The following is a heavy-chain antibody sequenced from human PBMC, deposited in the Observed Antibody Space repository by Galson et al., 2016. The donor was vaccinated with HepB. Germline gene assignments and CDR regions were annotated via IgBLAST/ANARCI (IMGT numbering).Heavy chain of an antibody. D-gene: IGHD4/OR15-4a*01. V-gene: IGHV4-59*08. J-gene: IGHJ5*02. CDR2: ISYSGST. CDR3: ARLAFGANSAGFDP. CDR1: GGSISSYY. Sequence: SETLSLTCTVSGGSISSYYWSWIRQPPGKGLEWIGYISYSGSTNYNPSLKSRVTISVDTSKNQFSLKLSSVTAADTAVYYCARLAFGANSAGFDPWGQGTLVTVSS.